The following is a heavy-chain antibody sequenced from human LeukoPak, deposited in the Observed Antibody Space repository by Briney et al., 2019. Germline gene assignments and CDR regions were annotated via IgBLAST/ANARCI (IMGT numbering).Heavy chain of an antibody. CDR2: INPSGGST. J-gene: IGHJ5*02. CDR1: GYTFTSYY. Sequence: GASVKVSCKASGYTFTSYYMHWVRQAPGQGLEWMGIINPSGGSTSYAQKFQGRVTMTRDTSTSTVYMELSSLRSEDTAVYYCARDPEYYYGSGTFRYNWFDPWGQGTLVTVSS. V-gene: IGHV1-46*01. CDR3: ARDPEYYYGSGTFRYNWFDP. D-gene: IGHD3-10*01.